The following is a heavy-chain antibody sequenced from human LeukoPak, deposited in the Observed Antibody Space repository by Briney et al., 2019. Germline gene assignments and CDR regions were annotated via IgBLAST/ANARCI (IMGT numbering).Heavy chain of an antibody. J-gene: IGHJ3*02. V-gene: IGHV5-51*01. CDR2: IYPGDSDT. CDR3: ATISSGWYYSDAFDI. Sequence: GESLKISCKGSGSSFTSYWIGWVRQLPGKGPEWMGIIYPGDSDTRYSPSFQGQVTISADKSISTAYLQWSSLKASDTTMYYCATISSGWYYSDAFDIWGQGTMVTVSS. CDR1: GSSFTSYW. D-gene: IGHD6-19*01.